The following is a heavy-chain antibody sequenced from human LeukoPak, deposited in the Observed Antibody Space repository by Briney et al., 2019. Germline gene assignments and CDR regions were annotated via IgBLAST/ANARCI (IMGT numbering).Heavy chain of an antibody. CDR2: TYYRAKWYN. V-gene: IGHV6-1*01. J-gene: IGHJ5*02. CDR1: GDSFSSNSAA. CDR3: VRSRDGYLTAFDH. D-gene: IGHD5-24*01. Sequence: SQTLSLTCALSGDSFSSNSAAWAWIRQSPSRGPEWLGRTYYRAKWYNDYAVSVKSRITINADTSKNQFSLHLNSVTPEDTAVYYCVRSRDGYLTAFDHWGQGTLVTVSS.